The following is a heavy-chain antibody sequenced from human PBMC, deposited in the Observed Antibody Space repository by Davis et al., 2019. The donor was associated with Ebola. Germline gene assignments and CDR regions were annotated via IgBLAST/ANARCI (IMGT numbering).Heavy chain of an antibody. Sequence: ASVKVSCKASGYTFTSYWLHWVRQAPGQGLEWLGVINPSGGSTTYAQKFQGRVTMTRDTSTSTVYMELRSLKSEDTAVYYCATLRFSEIDYWGQGTLVTVSS. V-gene: IGHV1-46*03. CDR3: ATLRFSEIDY. J-gene: IGHJ4*02. CDR1: GYTFTSYW. D-gene: IGHD3-3*01. CDR2: INPSGGST.